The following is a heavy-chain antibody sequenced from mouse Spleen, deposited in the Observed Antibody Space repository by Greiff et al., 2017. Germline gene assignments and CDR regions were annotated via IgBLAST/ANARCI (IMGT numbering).Heavy chain of an antibody. Sequence: EVQLQESGAELVRPGASVKLSCTASGFNIKDDYMHWVKQRPEQGLEWIGWIDPENGDTEYASKFQGKATITADTSSNTAYLQLSSLTSEDTAVYYCTTGDGYYNWGQGTTLTVSS. D-gene: IGHD2-3*01. CDR3: TTGDGYYN. V-gene: IGHV14-4*01. J-gene: IGHJ2*01. CDR2: IDPENGDT. CDR1: GFNIKDDY.